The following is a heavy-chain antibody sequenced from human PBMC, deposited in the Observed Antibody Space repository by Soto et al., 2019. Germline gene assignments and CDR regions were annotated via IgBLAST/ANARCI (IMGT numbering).Heavy chain of an antibody. CDR3: ALGRYSSSYYFDY. Sequence: GGSLRLSCAASGFTFSSYSMNWVRQAPGKGLEWVSSISSSSSYIYYADSVKGRFTISRDNAKNSLYLQMNSLRAEDTAVYYCALGRYSSSYYFDYWGQGTLVTVS. D-gene: IGHD6-6*01. CDR2: ISSSSSYI. J-gene: IGHJ4*02. CDR1: GFTFSSYS. V-gene: IGHV3-21*01.